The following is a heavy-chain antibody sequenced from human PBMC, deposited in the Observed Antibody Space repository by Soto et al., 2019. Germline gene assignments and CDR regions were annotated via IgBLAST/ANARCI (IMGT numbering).Heavy chain of an antibody. V-gene: IGHV4-61*01. CDR2: IYYSGST. CDR1: GGSVSSGSYY. D-gene: IGHD3-10*01. J-gene: IGHJ6*02. Sequence: KPSETLSLTCTVSGGSVSSGSYYWSWIRQPPGKGLEWIGYIYYSGSTNYNPSLKSRVTISVDTSKNQFSLKLSSVTAADTAVYYCARDRYYYGSGSYYNREYYYGMDVWGQGTAVTVSS. CDR3: ARDRYYYGSGSYYNREYYYGMDV.